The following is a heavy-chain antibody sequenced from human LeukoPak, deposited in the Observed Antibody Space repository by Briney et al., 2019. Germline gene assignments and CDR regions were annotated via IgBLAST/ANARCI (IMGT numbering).Heavy chain of an antibody. CDR2: IKQDGSVK. Sequence: PGGSLRLSCAASGCSFSTYWMSWVRQAPGKGLEWVANIKQDGSVKYYVDSVKGRFAISSDNAKNSLYLQMNSLRAEDTAVYYCAREDAYNADFDFWGQGTLVTVSS. CDR3: AREDAYNADFDF. J-gene: IGHJ4*02. CDR1: GCSFSTYW. D-gene: IGHD5-24*01. V-gene: IGHV3-7*01.